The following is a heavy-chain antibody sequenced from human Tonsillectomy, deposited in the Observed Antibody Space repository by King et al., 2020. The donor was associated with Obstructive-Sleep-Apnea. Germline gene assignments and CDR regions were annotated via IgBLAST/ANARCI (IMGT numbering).Heavy chain of an antibody. CDR2: IYPGDSDT. D-gene: IGHD3-10*01. V-gene: IGHV5-51*01. Sequence: VQLVQSGAEVKKPGESLKISCKGSGYSFTSYWIGWVRQMPGKGLEWMGIIYPGDSDTRYSPSFQGQVTISADKSISPAYLQVSSLKASDTAMYYCARGRVVRGVIITEDYWGQGTLVTVSS. J-gene: IGHJ4*02. CDR1: GYSFTSYW. CDR3: ARGRVVRGVIITEDY.